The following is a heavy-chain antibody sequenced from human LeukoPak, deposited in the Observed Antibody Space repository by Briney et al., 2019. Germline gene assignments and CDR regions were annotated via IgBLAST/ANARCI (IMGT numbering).Heavy chain of an antibody. CDR2: IYPGDSDI. D-gene: IGHD3-22*01. CDR1: GYSFTSYW. Sequence: GESLKISCKGSGYSFTSYWIVWVRQMPGKGLEWMGVIYPGDSDIRYSPSFEGQVTMSADKSINTAYLQWSSLKASDTAMYYCARRFYYDTSAYYYWYFDLWGRGTLVTVSS. V-gene: IGHV5-51*01. J-gene: IGHJ2*01. CDR3: ARRFYYDTSAYYYWYFDL.